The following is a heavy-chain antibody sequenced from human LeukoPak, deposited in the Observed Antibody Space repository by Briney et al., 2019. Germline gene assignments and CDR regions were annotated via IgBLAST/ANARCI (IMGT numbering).Heavy chain of an antibody. V-gene: IGHV1-2*02. CDR2: INPNSGGT. J-gene: IGHJ5*02. CDR1: GYTFTGYY. Sequence: GASVKVSCKASGYTFTGYYMHWVRQAPGQGLEWMGWINPNSGGTNYAQKFQGRVTMTEDTSTDTAYMELTSLRSEDTAVYYCARSGYYDNWFDPWGQGTLVTVSS. CDR3: ARSGYYDNWFDP. D-gene: IGHD3-3*01.